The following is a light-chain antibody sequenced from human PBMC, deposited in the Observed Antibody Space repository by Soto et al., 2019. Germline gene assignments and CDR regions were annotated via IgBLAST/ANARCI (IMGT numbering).Light chain of an antibody. CDR2: DVT. CDR1: SSDVGGYNS. J-gene: IGLJ2*01. Sequence: QSVLTQPASVSGSPGQSITISCTGTSSDVGGYNSVSWHQQHPGKAPKLMIYDVTNRPSGVSNRFSGSKSGNTASLTISGLQAEDEADYHCCSYTSTSTLGVFGGGTKLTVL. CDR3: CSYTSTSTLGV. V-gene: IGLV2-14*01.